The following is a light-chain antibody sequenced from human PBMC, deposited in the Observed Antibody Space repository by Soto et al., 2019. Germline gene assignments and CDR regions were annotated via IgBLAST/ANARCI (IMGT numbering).Light chain of an antibody. CDR1: QGISSW. Sequence: DIPMTQSPSSVSASIGDRVTITCRASQGISSWLAWYQHKPGEAPKLLIYAASTLQSGVPSRFSGSGSGTDFTLTISSLQPEDFATYYCQQANSFPRTFGQGTKVEIK. CDR3: QQANSFPRT. J-gene: IGKJ1*01. CDR2: AAS. V-gene: IGKV1D-12*01.